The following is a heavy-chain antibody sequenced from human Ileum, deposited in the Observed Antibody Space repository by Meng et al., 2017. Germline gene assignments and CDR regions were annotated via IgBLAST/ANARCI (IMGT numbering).Heavy chain of an antibody. CDR2: ISSSGYT. CDR3: TRLPPKPRDGSYFGYFQH. J-gene: IGHJ1*01. V-gene: IGHV4-59*01. CDR1: GDSISSYY. D-gene: IGHD1-26*01. Sequence: SETLSLTCTVSGDSISSYYWSWIRQPPGKELEWIGYISSSGYTPYNPSLRGRVTISLDTSKNQVSLRLTSVTAADTAVYYCTRLPPKPRDGSYFGYFQHWGRGTLVTVSS.